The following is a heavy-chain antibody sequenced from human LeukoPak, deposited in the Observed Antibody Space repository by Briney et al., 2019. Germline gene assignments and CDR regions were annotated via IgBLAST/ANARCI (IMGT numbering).Heavy chain of an antibody. CDR3: ARDPVESGGSYLRASGDAFDI. D-gene: IGHD1-26*01. CDR1: GDSVSSNSAA. V-gene: IGHV6-1*01. J-gene: IGHJ3*02. CDR2: TYYRSKWYN. Sequence: SQTLSLTCAISGDSVSSNSAAWNWIRQSPSRGLEWLGRTYYRSKWYNDYAVSVKSRITINPDTSKNQFSLQLNSVTPEDTAVYLCARDPVESGGSYLRASGDAFDIWGQGTMVTVSS.